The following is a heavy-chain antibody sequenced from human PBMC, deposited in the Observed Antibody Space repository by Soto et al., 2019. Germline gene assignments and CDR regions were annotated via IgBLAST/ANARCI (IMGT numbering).Heavy chain of an antibody. CDR2: ISPSAGST. CDR1: GFSFRDYF. J-gene: IGHJ4*02. D-gene: IGHD2-21*02. Sequence: EVQLFESGGGLVQPGGSLRLSCAASGFSFRDYFMSWVRQAPGKGLEWVSAISPSAGSTYYADSVKGRFTISRDNSKNTLYLQVNSLRAEDTAVYYCAKEEVVVTSVPAPYYFDYWGQGVLVAVSS. CDR3: AKEEVVVTSVPAPYYFDY. V-gene: IGHV3-23*01.